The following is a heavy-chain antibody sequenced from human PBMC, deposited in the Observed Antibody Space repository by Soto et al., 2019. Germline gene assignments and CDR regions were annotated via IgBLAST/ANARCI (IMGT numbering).Heavy chain of an antibody. V-gene: IGHV3-23*01. D-gene: IGHD1-1*01. Sequence: PGGALRLSCAASGFTFSSYAMSWVRQAPGKGLEWVSAISGSSGSTYYADSVKGRFTISRDNPKNTLYLQMNSLRAEDTAVYYCAKILRSGRTTGDFDIWGQGTMVTVSS. CDR3: AKILRSGRTTGDFDI. CDR2: ISGSSGST. J-gene: IGHJ3*02. CDR1: GFTFSSYA.